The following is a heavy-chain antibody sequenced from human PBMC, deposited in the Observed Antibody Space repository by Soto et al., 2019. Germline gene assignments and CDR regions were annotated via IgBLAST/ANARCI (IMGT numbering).Heavy chain of an antibody. J-gene: IGHJ4*02. CDR2: IYWDDDK. D-gene: IGHD6-13*01. CDR3: THRGKQQLIRY. Sequence: QITLKESGPTLMKPTQTLTLTCTFSGFSLSTRDVGVGWIRQPPGEALEWLAVIYWDDDKRYSPSLKSRLTITKDTSKNQVILTMTNMDPMDTATYYCTHRGKQQLIRYWGQGTLVTVSS. V-gene: IGHV2-5*02. CDR1: GFSLSTRDVG.